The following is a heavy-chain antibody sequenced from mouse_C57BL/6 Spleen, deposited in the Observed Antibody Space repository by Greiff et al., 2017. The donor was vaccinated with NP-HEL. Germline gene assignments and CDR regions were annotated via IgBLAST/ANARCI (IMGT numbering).Heavy chain of an antibody. CDR1: GYAFSSYW. CDR2: IYPGDGDT. D-gene: IGHD3-2*02. V-gene: IGHV1-80*01. Sequence: QVQLQQSGAELVKPGASVKISCKASGYAFSSYWMNWVKQRPGKGLEWIGQIYPGDGDTNYNGKFKGKATLTADTSSSTAYLQLSSLTSKDSAVYYCARSEDSSGYPAWFAYWGQGTLGTVSA. CDR3: ARSEDSSGYPAWFAY. J-gene: IGHJ3*01.